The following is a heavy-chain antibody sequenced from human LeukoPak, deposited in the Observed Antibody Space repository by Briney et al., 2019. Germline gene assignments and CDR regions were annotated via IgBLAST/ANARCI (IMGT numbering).Heavy chain of an antibody. CDR3: ARDLSGHYYDSSGYYDAFDI. CDR1: GGSISSYY. J-gene: IGHJ3*02. Sequence: PSETLSLTCTVSGGSISSYYWTWIRQPPGKGLEWIGYIYYSGSTNYNPSLKSRVTISVDTSNYQFSLKLSSVTAADTAVYYCARDLSGHYYDSSGYYDAFDIWGQGTMATVSS. D-gene: IGHD3-22*01. V-gene: IGHV4-59*01. CDR2: IYYSGST.